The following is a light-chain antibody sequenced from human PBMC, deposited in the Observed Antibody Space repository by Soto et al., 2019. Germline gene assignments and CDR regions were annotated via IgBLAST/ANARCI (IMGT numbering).Light chain of an antibody. CDR3: SSYTSSSTSYV. CDR2: DVS. V-gene: IGLV2-14*01. CDR1: SSDVGGYNY. Sequence: QSVLTXPASVSGSPGQSVIISCTGTSSDVGGYNYVSWYQQHPGKAPKLMIYDVSNRPSGVSNRFSGSKSGNTASLTISGLQAEDEADYYCSSYTSSSTSYVFGTGTKVTVL. J-gene: IGLJ1*01.